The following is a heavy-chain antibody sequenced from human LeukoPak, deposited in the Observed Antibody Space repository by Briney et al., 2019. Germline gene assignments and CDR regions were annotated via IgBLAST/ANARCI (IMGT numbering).Heavy chain of an antibody. CDR1: GYSFTSYW. Sequence: GESLKISCKGSGYSFTSYWIGWVRQMPGKGLEWMGIIYPGDSDTRYSPSLQGQVTISADKSISTAYLQWSSLKASDTAMYYCARTPWHDSSGYYNAFDIWGQGTMVTVSS. J-gene: IGHJ3*02. CDR3: ARTPWHDSSGYYNAFDI. V-gene: IGHV5-51*01. D-gene: IGHD3-22*01. CDR2: IYPGDSDT.